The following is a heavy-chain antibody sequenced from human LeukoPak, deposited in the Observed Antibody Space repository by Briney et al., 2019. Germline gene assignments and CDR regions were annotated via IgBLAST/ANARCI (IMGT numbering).Heavy chain of an antibody. J-gene: IGHJ3*02. D-gene: IGHD3-22*01. CDR2: ISYDGSNK. Sequence: GGSLRLSCAASGFTFSSYGMHWVRQAPGKGLEWVAVISYDGSNKYYADSVKGRFTISRDNSKNTLYLQMNSLRAEDTAVYYCAKEGLRPKYYYDSSGYPDAFDIWGQGTMVTVSS. CDR3: AKEGLRPKYYYDSSGYPDAFDI. V-gene: IGHV3-30*18. CDR1: GFTFSSYG.